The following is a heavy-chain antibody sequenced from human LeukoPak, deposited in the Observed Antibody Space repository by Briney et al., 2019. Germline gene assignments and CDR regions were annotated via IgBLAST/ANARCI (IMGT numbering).Heavy chain of an antibody. D-gene: IGHD2-2*01. CDR1: GESFSGYY. V-gene: IGHV4-34*01. J-gene: IGHJ6*03. CDR2: IIDTGST. CDR3: ARGDCSSTICYSPMDV. Sequence: PSETLSLTCVVYGESFSGYYWTWIRQPPGKGLEWIGEIIDTGSTKYNSSLKSRVTISVDTSNNQFSLKLTSVTAADTAVYYCARGDCSSTICYSPMDVWGKGTTVTVSS.